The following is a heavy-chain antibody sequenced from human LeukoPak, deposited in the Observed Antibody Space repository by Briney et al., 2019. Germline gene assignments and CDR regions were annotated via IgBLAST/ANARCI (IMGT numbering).Heavy chain of an antibody. Sequence: EASETLSLTCTVSGGSISSSSYYWSWIRQPPGKGLEWIGYIYYSGSTNYNPSLKSRVTISVDTCNNQFSLKLSSVTAADTAVYYCARGRKNTLGYYYYYMDVWGKGTTVTVSS. CDR1: GGSISSSSYY. D-gene: IGHD1-14*01. CDR2: IYYSGST. J-gene: IGHJ6*03. CDR3: ARGRKNTLGYYYYYMDV. V-gene: IGHV4-61*01.